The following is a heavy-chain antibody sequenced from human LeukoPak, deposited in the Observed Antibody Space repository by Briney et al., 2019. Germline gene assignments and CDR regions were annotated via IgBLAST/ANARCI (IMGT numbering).Heavy chain of an antibody. Sequence: ASVKVSCKASGGTFSSYAISWVRQAPGQGLEWMGGIIPIFGTANYAQKFQGRVTITADESTSTAYMELSSLRSEDTAVYYCARDYYESSGRSTTLDYWGQGTLVTVSS. CDR3: ARDYYESSGRSTTLDY. V-gene: IGHV1-69*13. CDR1: GGTFSSYA. J-gene: IGHJ4*02. CDR2: IIPIFGTA. D-gene: IGHD3-22*01.